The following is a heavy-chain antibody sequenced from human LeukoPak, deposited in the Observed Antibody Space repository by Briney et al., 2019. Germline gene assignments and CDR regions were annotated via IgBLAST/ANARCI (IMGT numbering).Heavy chain of an antibody. CDR1: GGTFSSYA. V-gene: IGHV1-69*13. Sequence: ASVKVSCKASGGTFSSYAISWVRQAPGQGLEWMGGIIPIFGTANYAQKFQGRVTITADESTSTACMELSSLRSEDTAVYYCARDGSPYGVVILIWFDPWGQGTLVTVSS. CDR2: IIPIFGTA. CDR3: ARDGSPYGVVILIWFDP. J-gene: IGHJ5*02. D-gene: IGHD3-3*01.